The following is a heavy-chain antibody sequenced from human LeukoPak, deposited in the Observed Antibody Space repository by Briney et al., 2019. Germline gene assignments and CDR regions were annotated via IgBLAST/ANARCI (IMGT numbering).Heavy chain of an antibody. CDR2: INPNTGVT. CDR3: XRSYCGGDCYWTIDY. CDR1: GYTFTGYY. Sequence: ASVKVSCKASGYTFTGYYMHWVRQAPGQGLTWMGWINPNTGVTNYAQKFQGRVTMTRATSINTAYMELDRLTSDDTAIYYCXRSYCGGDCYWTIDYWGQGTLVTVSS. D-gene: IGHD2-21*02. V-gene: IGHV1-2*02. J-gene: IGHJ4*02.